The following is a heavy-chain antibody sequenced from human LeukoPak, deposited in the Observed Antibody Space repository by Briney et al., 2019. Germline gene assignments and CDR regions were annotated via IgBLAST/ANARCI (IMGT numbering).Heavy chain of an antibody. D-gene: IGHD1-7*01. CDR2: ISAYNGNT. CDR1: GYTFTNFG. CDR3: ARRRTGTTSALDY. J-gene: IGHJ4*02. Sequence: ASVKVSCKTSGYTFTNFGITWVRQAPGQGLEWMGWISAYNGNTNYAQKLQGRVTMTTDTSTSTAYMELRSLRSDDTAVYYCARRRTGTTSALDYWGQGTLVTVSS. V-gene: IGHV1-18*01.